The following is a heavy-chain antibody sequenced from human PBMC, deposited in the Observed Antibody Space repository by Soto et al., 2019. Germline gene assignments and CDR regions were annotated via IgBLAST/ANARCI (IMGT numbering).Heavy chain of an antibody. CDR2: ISGSGGST. D-gene: IGHD5-18*01. J-gene: IGHJ4*02. V-gene: IGHV3-23*01. CDR3: AKDSSYSYGYRMTDY. Sequence: GGSLRLSCAASGFTFSSYAMSWVRQAPGKGLEWVSAISGSGGSTYYADSVKGRFTISRDNSKNTLYLQMNSLRAEDTAVYYCAKDSSYSYGYRMTDYWGQGTLVTVSS. CDR1: GFTFSSYA.